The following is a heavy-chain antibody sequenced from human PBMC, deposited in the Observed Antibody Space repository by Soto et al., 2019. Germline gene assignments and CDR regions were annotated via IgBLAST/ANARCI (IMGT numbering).Heavy chain of an antibody. Sequence: EVQLVESGGGLVQPGGSLRLSCAASGFTFSDHYMDWVRQAPGKGLEWVGRTRNKANSYTTEYAASVKGRFTISRDDSKNSLYLQMNSLKTEDTAVYYCARGVSSGWYDALLFDYWGQGTLVTVSS. D-gene: IGHD6-19*01. CDR2: TRNKANSYTT. CDR1: GFTFSDHY. CDR3: ARGVSSGWYDALLFDY. J-gene: IGHJ4*02. V-gene: IGHV3-72*01.